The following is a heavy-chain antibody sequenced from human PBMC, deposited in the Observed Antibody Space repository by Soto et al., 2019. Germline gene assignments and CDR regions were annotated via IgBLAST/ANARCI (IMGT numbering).Heavy chain of an antibody. CDR1: GFTLSSYG. D-gene: IGHD6-13*01. V-gene: IGHV3-33*01. J-gene: IGHJ6*02. Sequence: PGGSLRLSCAASGFTLSSYGMHWVRQAPGKGLEWVAVIWYDGSNKYYADSVKGRFTISRDNSKNTLYLQMNSLRAEDTAVYYCASQPKYSSSWRNYYYYGMDVWGQGTTVTVSS. CDR2: IWYDGSNK. CDR3: ASQPKYSSSWRNYYYYGMDV.